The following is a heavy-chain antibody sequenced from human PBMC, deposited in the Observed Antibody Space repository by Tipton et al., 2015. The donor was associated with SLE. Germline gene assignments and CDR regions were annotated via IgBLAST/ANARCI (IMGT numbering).Heavy chain of an antibody. CDR3: AKVEVSAVLL. CDR1: GFTFSNYA. CDR2: ISGSGDTT. J-gene: IGHJ4*02. D-gene: IGHD2-8*02. Sequence: SLRLSCVASGFTFSNYAMSWVRQAPGKGLEWVSIISGSGDTTYYADSMKGRFTISRDNSKNTLHLQINGLRTDDTAVYYCAKVEVSAVLLWGQGTLVTVSS. V-gene: IGHV3-23*01.